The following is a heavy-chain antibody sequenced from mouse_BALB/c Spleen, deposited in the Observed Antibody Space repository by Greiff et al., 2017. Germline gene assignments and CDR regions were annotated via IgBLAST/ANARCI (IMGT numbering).Heavy chain of an antibody. CDR3: ARGGFLLGAY. CDR2: IDPENGNT. D-gene: IGHD2-10*01. CDR1: GYTFTSYY. Sequence: EVQLQQSGAELVKPGASVKLSCKASGYTFTSYYMYWVKQRPGQGLEWIGWIDPENGNTIYDPKFQGKASITADTSSNTAYLQLSSLTSEDTAVYYCARGGFLLGAYWGQGTLVTVSA. V-gene: IGHV14-1*02. J-gene: IGHJ3*01.